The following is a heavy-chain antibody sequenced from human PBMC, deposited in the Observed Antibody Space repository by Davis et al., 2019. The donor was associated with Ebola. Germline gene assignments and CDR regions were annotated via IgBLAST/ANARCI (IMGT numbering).Heavy chain of an antibody. CDR3: ARGWLRSGFDS. D-gene: IGHD5-12*01. J-gene: IGHJ4*02. CDR1: GDSVSSGG. CDR2: TYYSSSKWYN. Sequence: HSQTLSLTCAISGDSVSSGGWNWIRQSPSRGLEWLGRTYYSSSKWYNDYAVSVKSRITINPGTSKNQFSLQLNSVTPEDTAVYYCARGWLRSGFDSWGQGTLVTVSS. V-gene: IGHV6-1*01.